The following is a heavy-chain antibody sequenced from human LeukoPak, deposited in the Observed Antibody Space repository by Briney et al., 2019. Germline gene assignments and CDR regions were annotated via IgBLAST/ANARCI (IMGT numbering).Heavy chain of an antibody. CDR3: ARAEISMVRGVGYYGMDV. D-gene: IGHD3-10*01. V-gene: IGHV3-48*03. Sequence: PGGSLRLSCAASGFTFSSYEMNWVRQAPGKGLEWVSYISSSGSTIYYADSVKGRFTISRDNAKNSLYLQMNSLRAEDRAVYYCARAEISMVRGVGYYGMDVWGQGTTVAVSS. CDR2: ISSSGSTI. J-gene: IGHJ6*02. CDR1: GFTFSSYE.